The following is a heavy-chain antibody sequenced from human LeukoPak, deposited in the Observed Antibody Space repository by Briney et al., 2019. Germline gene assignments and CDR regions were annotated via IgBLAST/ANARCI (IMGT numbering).Heavy chain of an antibody. CDR2: ISSSSSYI. CDR3: AKAYLGGYIVVVPAWDYFDY. CDR1: GFTFSSYA. D-gene: IGHD2-2*01. Sequence: GGSLRLSCAASGFTFSSYAMSWVRQAPGKGLEWVSSISSSSSYIYYAESVKGRFTISRDNAKNSLYLQMNSLRAEDTAVYYCAKAYLGGYIVVVPAWDYFDYWGQGTLVTVSS. V-gene: IGHV3-21*01. J-gene: IGHJ4*02.